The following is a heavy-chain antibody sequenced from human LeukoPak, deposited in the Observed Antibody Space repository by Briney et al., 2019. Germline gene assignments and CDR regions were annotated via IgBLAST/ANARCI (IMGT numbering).Heavy chain of an antibody. J-gene: IGHJ6*02. D-gene: IGHD2-2*01. CDR1: GGSISSYY. CDR3: ARDGGVVLAPKGNYYYYGMDV. V-gene: IGHV4-59*01. Sequence: TSETLSLTCTVSGGSISSYYWSWIRQPPGKGLEWIGYIYYSGSTNYNPSLKSRVTISVDTSKNQFSLKLSSVTAADTAVYYCARDGGVVLAPKGNYYYYGMDVWGQGTTVTVSS. CDR2: IYYSGST.